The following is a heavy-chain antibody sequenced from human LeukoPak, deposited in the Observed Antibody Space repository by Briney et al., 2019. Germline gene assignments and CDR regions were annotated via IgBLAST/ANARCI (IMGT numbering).Heavy chain of an antibody. CDR3: ATEGGILGTADVAFDI. CDR1: GDTFSSYS. D-gene: IGHD1-26*01. Sequence: SVKVSCKASGDTFSSYSITWVRQAPGQGLEWMGRIIPFLNIPNYAQKFQGRITITADRSTSTVFMELSSLRFEDTAVYYCATEGGILGTADVAFDIWGQGTMVTVSS. CDR2: IIPFLNIP. V-gene: IGHV1-69*04. J-gene: IGHJ3*02.